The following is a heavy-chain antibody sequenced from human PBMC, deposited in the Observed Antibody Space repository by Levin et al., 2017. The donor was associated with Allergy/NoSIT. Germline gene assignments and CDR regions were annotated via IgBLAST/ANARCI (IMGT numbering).Heavy chain of an antibody. D-gene: IGHD3-3*01. Sequence: GGSLRLSCAASGFTFSSYSMNWVRQAPGKGLEWVSSISSSSSYIYYADSVKGRFTISRDNAKNSLYLQMNSLRAEDTAVYYCARSNYDFWSGLPSYYYYDYMDVWGKGTTVTVSS. V-gene: IGHV3-21*01. CDR3: ARSNYDFWSGLPSYYYYDYMDV. CDR1: GFTFSSYS. J-gene: IGHJ6*03. CDR2: ISSSSSYI.